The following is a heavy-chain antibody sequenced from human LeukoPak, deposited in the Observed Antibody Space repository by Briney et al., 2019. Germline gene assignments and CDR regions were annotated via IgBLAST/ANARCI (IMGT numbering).Heavy chain of an antibody. CDR3: ATDCSPRFLEWLLYCY. D-gene: IGHD3-3*01. J-gene: IGHJ4*02. CDR1: GYTFTSYY. V-gene: IGHV1-46*01. Sequence: ASVKVSCKASGYTFTSYYMHWVRQAPGRGLEWMGIINPSGGSTSYAQKFQGRVTMTEDTSTDTAYMELSSLRSEDTAVYYCATDCSPRFLEWLLYCYWGQGTLVTVSS. CDR2: INPSGGST.